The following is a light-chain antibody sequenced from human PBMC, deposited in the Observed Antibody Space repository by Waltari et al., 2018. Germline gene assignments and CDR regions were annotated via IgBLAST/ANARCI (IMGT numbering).Light chain of an antibody. Sequence: EIVMTQSPATLSVSPGEGATLSCRASQSVSSNLAWYQHKPGQAPRLLIYGASTGATGIPARFSCSGSGTEFTLTISSLQSEDFAFYYCQQYNNWPPEDTFGQGTKLEIK. CDR3: QQYNNWPPEDT. J-gene: IGKJ2*01. CDR2: GAS. CDR1: QSVSSN. V-gene: IGKV3-15*01.